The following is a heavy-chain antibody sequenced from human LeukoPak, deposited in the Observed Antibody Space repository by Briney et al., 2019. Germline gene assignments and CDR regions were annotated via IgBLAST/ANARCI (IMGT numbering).Heavy chain of an antibody. J-gene: IGHJ4*02. Sequence: ASVKVSCKASGYTFTGNYMHWVRQAPGQGLEWMGWINPNSGGTNYAQRFQGRVTMTRDTSIGTAYMELNRLRSDDTVVYYCAKGTYYYDSSGYYRIDYWGQGTLVTVSS. CDR1: GYTFTGNY. CDR3: AKGTYYYDSSGYYRIDY. V-gene: IGHV1-2*02. D-gene: IGHD3-22*01. CDR2: INPNSGGT.